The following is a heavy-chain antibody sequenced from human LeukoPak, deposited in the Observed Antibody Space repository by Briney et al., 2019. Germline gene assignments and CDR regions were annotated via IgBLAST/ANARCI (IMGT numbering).Heavy chain of an antibody. V-gene: IGHV1-2*02. D-gene: IGHD3-3*01. Sequence: ASVKVSCKASGYTFTGYYMHWVRQAPGQGLEWMGWINPNSGGTNYAQKFQGRVTMTRDTSISTAYMELSRLRSDDTAVYYCARVEVLEYQPDYWGQGTLVTVSS. CDR3: ARVEVLEYQPDY. J-gene: IGHJ4*02. CDR1: GYTFTGYY. CDR2: INPNSGGT.